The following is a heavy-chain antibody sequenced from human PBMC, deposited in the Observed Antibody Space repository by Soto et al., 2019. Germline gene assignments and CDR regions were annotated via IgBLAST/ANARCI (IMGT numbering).Heavy chain of an antibody. Sequence: GGSLRLSCAASGFTFSSYSMNWVRQAPGKGLEWVSSISSSSSYIYYADSVKGRFTISRDNAKNSLYLQMNSLRAEDTAVYYCARFPKSIAAAGTSAFDIWGQGTMVTVSS. CDR2: ISSSSSYI. J-gene: IGHJ3*02. D-gene: IGHD6-13*01. CDR1: GFTFSSYS. CDR3: ARFPKSIAAAGTSAFDI. V-gene: IGHV3-21*01.